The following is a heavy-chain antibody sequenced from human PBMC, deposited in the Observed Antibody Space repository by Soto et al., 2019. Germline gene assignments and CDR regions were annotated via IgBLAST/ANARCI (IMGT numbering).Heavy chain of an antibody. CDR2: ISGSGGST. CDR1: GFTFSSYA. V-gene: IGHV3-23*01. J-gene: IGHJ5*02. D-gene: IGHD3-10*01. Sequence: VGSLRLSCAASGFTFSSYAMSWVGQAPGKGLEWVSAISGSGGSTYYADSVKGRFTISRDNSKNTLYLQMNSLRAEDTAVYYCAKDTQSIGGIWFDPWGQGTLVTVSS. CDR3: AKDTQSIGGIWFDP.